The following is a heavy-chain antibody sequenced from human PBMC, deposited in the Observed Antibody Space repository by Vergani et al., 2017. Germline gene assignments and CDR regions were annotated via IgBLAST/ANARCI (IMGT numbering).Heavy chain of an antibody. CDR2: ISSSSSTI. J-gene: IGHJ4*02. V-gene: IGHV3-48*04. D-gene: IGHD3-3*01. CDR1: GFTFSSYS. Sequence: EVQLVESGGGLVQPGGSLRLSCAASGFTFSSYSMNWVRQAPGKGLEWVSYISSSSSTIYYADSVKGRFTISRDNAKNSLYLQMNSLRAEDTAVYYCARDVHYDFWSGYPYYFDYWGQGTLVTVSS. CDR3: ARDVHYDFWSGYPYYFDY.